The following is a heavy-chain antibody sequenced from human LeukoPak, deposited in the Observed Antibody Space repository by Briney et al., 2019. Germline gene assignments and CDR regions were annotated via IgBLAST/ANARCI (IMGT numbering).Heavy chain of an antibody. CDR2: ISGSGGST. CDR1: GFTFSSYG. V-gene: IGHV3-23*01. J-gene: IGHJ6*03. Sequence: PGGSLRLSCAASGFTFSSYGMSWVRQAPGKGLEWVSGISGSGGSTYHADSVKGRFTISRDNSKNTLYLQMNSLRAEDTAVYYCAKIGRRYDFWTGYYEEEVDYMDVWGEGTTVTVSS. CDR3: AKIGRRYDFWTGYYEEEVDYMDV. D-gene: IGHD3-3*01.